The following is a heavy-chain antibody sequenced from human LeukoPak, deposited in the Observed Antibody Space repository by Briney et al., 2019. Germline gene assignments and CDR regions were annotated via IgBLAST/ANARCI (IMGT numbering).Heavy chain of an antibody. CDR3: VKERSPFDAFDI. CDR2: IWSDGNNR. J-gene: IGHJ3*02. Sequence: GGSLRLSCAASGFTLSTYGMHWVRQAPGKGLEWVAVIWSDGNNRFYADSVKGRFTFSRDDSKNTLSLQMNSLRAEDTAVYYCVKERSPFDAFDIWGQGTMVTVSS. CDR1: GFTLSTYG. V-gene: IGHV3-33*06.